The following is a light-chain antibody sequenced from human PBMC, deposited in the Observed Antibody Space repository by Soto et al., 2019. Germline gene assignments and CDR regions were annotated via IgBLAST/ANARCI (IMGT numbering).Light chain of an antibody. V-gene: IGKV1-27*01. Sequence: DIQMTQSPSSLSASVGDRVTIACRASQGISIYLAWYQQKPGKVPQLLIYDASTLHSGVPSRFSDSGSGTDFTLTISGLQPEDVATYFCQKYNGAPLTFGGGTKVEIK. CDR1: QGISIY. CDR3: QKYNGAPLT. J-gene: IGKJ4*01. CDR2: DAS.